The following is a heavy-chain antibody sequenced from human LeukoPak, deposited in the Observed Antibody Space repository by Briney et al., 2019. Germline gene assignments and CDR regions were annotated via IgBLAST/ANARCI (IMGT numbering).Heavy chain of an antibody. J-gene: IGHJ4*02. D-gene: IGHD1-26*01. V-gene: IGHV1-24*01. CDR2: FDPEDGET. CDR1: GYTLTELS. Sequence: GASVKVSCKVSGYTLTELSMHWVRQAPGKGLEWMGGFDPEDGETIYAQKFQGRVTMTEDTSTDTAYMELSSLRSEDTAAYYCATGGHGGSYRRDYWGQGTLVTVSS. CDR3: ATGGHGGSYRRDY.